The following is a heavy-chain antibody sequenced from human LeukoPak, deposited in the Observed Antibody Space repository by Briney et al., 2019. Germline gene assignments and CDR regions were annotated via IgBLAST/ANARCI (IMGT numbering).Heavy chain of an antibody. D-gene: IGHD2-15*01. CDR3: AKVPPGYCSGGSCYLDY. V-gene: IGHV3-23*01. Sequence: GGSLRLSCAASGFSFSSYTMSWVRQAPGKGLEWVSSISSSGGSTYYADSGKGRFTISRDNSKNTLFLQMNSLRAEDTAVYYCAKVPPGYCSGGSCYLDYWGQGTLVTVSS. CDR2: ISSSGGST. CDR1: GFSFSSYT. J-gene: IGHJ4*02.